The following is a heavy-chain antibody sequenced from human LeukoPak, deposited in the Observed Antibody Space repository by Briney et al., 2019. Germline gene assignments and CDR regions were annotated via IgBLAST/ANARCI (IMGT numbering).Heavy chain of an antibody. J-gene: IGHJ4*02. D-gene: IGHD3-22*01. CDR2: ITGTADKT. Sequence: GGSLRLSCAASGFTITNYVMNWVRQAPGKGLEWVSSITGTADKTYDADSVKGRFTIPRDNAKNSLYLQMDSLRDEDTAVYYCARDGSGSVSFDYWGQGTLVTVSS. CDR1: GFTITNYV. V-gene: IGHV3-23*01. CDR3: ARDGSGSVSFDY.